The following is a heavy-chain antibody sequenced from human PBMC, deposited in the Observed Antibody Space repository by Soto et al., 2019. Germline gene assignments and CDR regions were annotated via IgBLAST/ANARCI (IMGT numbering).Heavy chain of an antibody. CDR1: GFTFSSYG. Sequence: HPGGSLRLSCAASGFTFSSYGMHWVRQAPGKGLEWVAVISYDGSNKYYADSVKGRFTISRDNSKNTLYLQMNSLRAEDTAVYYCAKDSKIRVAVADPSTHGFSKFDPWGQGTLVTVSS. CDR3: AKDSKIRVAVADPSTHGFSKFDP. J-gene: IGHJ5*02. D-gene: IGHD6-19*01. V-gene: IGHV3-30*18. CDR2: ISYDGSNK.